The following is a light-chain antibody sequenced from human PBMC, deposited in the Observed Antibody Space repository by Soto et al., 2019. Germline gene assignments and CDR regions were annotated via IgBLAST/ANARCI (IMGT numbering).Light chain of an antibody. Sequence: SALSQPASVSGSPGQSINISCTGTSSDVGSYNLVSWYQQHPGKAPKLMIYEVSKRPSGVSNRFSGSKSGNTASLTISGLQAEDEADYSCCSYAGSSTSLYVFGTGTKVPVL. V-gene: IGLV2-23*02. CDR2: EVS. CDR3: CSYAGSSTSLYV. J-gene: IGLJ1*01. CDR1: SSDVGSYNL.